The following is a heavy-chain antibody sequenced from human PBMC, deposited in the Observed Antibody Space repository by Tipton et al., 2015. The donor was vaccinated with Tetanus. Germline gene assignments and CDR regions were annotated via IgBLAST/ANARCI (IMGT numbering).Heavy chain of an antibody. D-gene: IGHD3-10*01. Sequence: TLSLTCTVSGGSISSYYWTWIRQPPGRGLEWIGYVHYSGSTNYSPSLRSRVTLSVDTSKNQFSLKLSSVTAADTAVYYCARAPPFGGSYWYFDLWGRGTLVTVSS. CDR1: GGSISSYY. V-gene: IGHV4-59*01. J-gene: IGHJ2*01. CDR2: VHYSGST. CDR3: ARAPPFGGSYWYFDL.